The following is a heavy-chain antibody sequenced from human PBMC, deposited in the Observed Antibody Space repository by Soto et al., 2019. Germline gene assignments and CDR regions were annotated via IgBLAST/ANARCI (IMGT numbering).Heavy chain of an antibody. J-gene: IGHJ4*02. CDR3: ARAADYCDSSGYYPGEY. D-gene: IGHD3-22*01. V-gene: IGHV1-3*01. CDR1: GYTFTSYA. Sequence: ASVKVSCKASGYTFTSYAMHWVRQAPGQRLEWMGWINAGNGNTKYSQKFQGRVTITRDTSASTAYMELSSLRSEGTAVYYCARAADYCDSSGYYPGEYWGQGSLVTVSS. CDR2: INAGNGNT.